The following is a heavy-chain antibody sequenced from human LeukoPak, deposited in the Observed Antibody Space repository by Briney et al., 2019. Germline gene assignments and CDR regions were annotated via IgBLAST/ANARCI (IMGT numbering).Heavy chain of an antibody. D-gene: IGHD5-24*01. CDR2: IYNNGDT. CDR3: TSRGFRLPLDAFDV. J-gene: IGHJ3*01. V-gene: IGHV4-39*01. Sequence: TSETLSLTCTVSGGPITSSAYYWVWVRQSPGRGLEWLSSIYNNGDTYYNPSFESRVTIAIETSKNQFSLKMTSVTAADTAAYYCTSRGFRLPLDAFDVWGQGTRVAVSS. CDR1: GGPITSSAYY.